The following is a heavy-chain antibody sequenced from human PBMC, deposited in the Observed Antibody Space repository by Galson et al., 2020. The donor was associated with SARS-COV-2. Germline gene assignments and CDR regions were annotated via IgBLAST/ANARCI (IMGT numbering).Heavy chain of an antibody. CDR3: ARDGGYYYGSGSYSIDY. D-gene: IGHD3-10*01. V-gene: IGHV3-33*01. CDR1: GFTFSSYG. J-gene: IGHJ4*02. CDR2: IWYDGSNK. Sequence: GGSLRLSCAASGFTFSSYGMHWVRQAPGKGLEWVAVIWYDGSNKYYADSVKGRFTISRDNSKNTLYLQMNSLRAEDTAVYYCARDGGYYYGSGSYSIDYWGQGTLVTVSS.